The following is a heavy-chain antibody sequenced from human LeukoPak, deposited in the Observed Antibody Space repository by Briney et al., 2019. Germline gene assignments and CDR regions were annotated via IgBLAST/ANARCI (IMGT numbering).Heavy chain of an antibody. Sequence: PSETLSLTCTVSGYSISSGYYWGWIRQPPGKGLEWIGSIYHSGSTNYNPSLKSRVTMSVDTSKNQFSLKLSSVTAADTAVYYCARDTGNYVWGSYRLYYFDYWGQGTLVTVSS. CDR3: ARDTGNYVWGSYRLYYFDY. CDR2: IYHSGST. D-gene: IGHD3-16*02. V-gene: IGHV4-38-2*02. J-gene: IGHJ4*02. CDR1: GYSISSGYY.